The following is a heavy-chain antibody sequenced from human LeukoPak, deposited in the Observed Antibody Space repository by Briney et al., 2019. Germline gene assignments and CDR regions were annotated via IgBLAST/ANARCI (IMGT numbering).Heavy chain of an antibody. D-gene: IGHD3-22*01. J-gene: IGHJ1*01. CDR3: ASNTVNKYYYDSSGCHAEYFQH. CDR1: GYTFTGYY. CDR2: INPNSGGT. Sequence: ASVKVSCKASGYTFTGYYMHWVRQAPGQGLEWMGWINPNSGGTNYAQKFQGRVTMTRDTSISTAYMELSRLRSDDTAVYYCASNTVNKYYYDSSGCHAEYFQHWGQGTLVTVSS. V-gene: IGHV1-2*02.